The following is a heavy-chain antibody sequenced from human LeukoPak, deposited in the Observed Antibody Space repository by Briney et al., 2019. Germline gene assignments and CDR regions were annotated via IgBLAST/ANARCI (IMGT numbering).Heavy chain of an antibody. CDR2: INPNSGGT. Sequence: GASVKVSCKASGYTFTGYYMHWVRQAPGQGLEWMGWINPNSGGTNYAQKFQGGVTMTRDTSINTAYMELSRLRSDDTAVYYCARVEMATMFDYWGQGTLVTVSS. D-gene: IGHD5-24*01. CDR3: ARVEMATMFDY. V-gene: IGHV1-2*02. CDR1: GYTFTGYY. J-gene: IGHJ4*02.